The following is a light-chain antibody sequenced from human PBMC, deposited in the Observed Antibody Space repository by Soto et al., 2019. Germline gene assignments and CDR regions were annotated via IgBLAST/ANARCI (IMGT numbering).Light chain of an antibody. J-gene: IGLJ3*02. CDR2: DNF. CDR3: QSYDSSRIGAPL. V-gene: IGLV1-40*01. CDR1: GSNIGAGYD. Sequence: QSVLTQPPSVSGAPGQTVTISCSGTGSNIGAGYDVHWYQQLPGSAPKLLIYDNFNRPPGVPDRFSGSKSGTSASLAITGLQAEEEADYYCQSYDSSRIGAPLFAGGTKLTVL.